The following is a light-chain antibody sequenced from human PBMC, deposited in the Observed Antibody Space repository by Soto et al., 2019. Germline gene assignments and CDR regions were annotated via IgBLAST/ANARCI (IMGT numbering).Light chain of an antibody. Sequence: ESVLAQSPGTLSLSPGERATLSCRASQSVSSNYLAWYQQKPGQAPRLLIYGPSTRATGIPDRFSGSGSGTDFTLTISRLEPEDSAVYYCQQYGSSPAWTFGQGTKVDIK. J-gene: IGKJ1*01. CDR3: QQYGSSPAWT. CDR1: QSVSSNY. V-gene: IGKV3-20*01. CDR2: GPS.